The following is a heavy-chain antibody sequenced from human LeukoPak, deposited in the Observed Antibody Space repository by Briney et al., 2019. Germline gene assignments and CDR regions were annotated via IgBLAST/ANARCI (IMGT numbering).Heavy chain of an antibody. D-gene: IGHD6-19*01. CDR1: GGSISSNSFY. J-gene: IGHJ4*02. CDR3: ARQVNSPYYSSGWYRKILGGTGFDY. Sequence: SETLSLTCTVSGGSISSNSFYWGWIRQPPGKGLEWIGSIYYSGSTYYNPSLKSRVTISVDTSKSQFFLKLGSVTAADTAVYYCARQVNSPYYSSGWYRKILGGTGFDYWGQGTLVTVSS. V-gene: IGHV4-39*01. CDR2: IYYSGST.